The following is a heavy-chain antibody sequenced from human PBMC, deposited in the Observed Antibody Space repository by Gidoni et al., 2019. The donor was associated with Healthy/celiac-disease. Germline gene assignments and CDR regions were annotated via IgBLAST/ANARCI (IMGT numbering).Heavy chain of an antibody. CDR2: IIPIFGTA. D-gene: IGHD3-10*01. CDR1: GGTFSSYA. V-gene: IGHV1-69*06. J-gene: IGHJ5*02. CDR3: ARVSRAGSGSLDNWFDP. Sequence: QVQLVQSGAEVKKPGSSVKVSCKAPGGTFSSYAISWVRQAPGQGLEWMGGIIPIFGTANYAQKFQGRVTITADKSTSTAYMELSSLRSEDTAVYYCARVSRAGSGSLDNWFDPWGQGTLVTVSS.